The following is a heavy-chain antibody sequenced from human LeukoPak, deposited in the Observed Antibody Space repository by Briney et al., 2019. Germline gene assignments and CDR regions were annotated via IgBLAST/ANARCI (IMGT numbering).Heavy chain of an antibody. J-gene: IGHJ4*02. CDR3: ARGHQTTYYYDSSGYYYLDY. CDR1: GGSVSSYH. CDR2: IYYSGST. Sequence: SDALSRTGTVSGGSVSSYHWSWIRQPPGKGLEWIGYIYYSGSTNYNPSLKSRVTISVDTSKNQFSLKLSSVTAADTAVYYCARGHQTTYYYDSSGYYYLDYWGQGTLVTVSS. V-gene: IGHV4-59*02. D-gene: IGHD3-22*01.